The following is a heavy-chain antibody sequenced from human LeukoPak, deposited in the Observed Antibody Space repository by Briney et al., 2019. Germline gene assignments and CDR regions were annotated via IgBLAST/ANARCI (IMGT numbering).Heavy chain of an antibody. Sequence: GESLKISCRASGYSFTTYWIGWVRQMPGKGLEWMGIIYPGDSDTRYSPSFQGQVTISADKSINTAYLQWSSLKASDTAMYYCAREYSSRDPFDYWGQGTLVTVSS. D-gene: IGHD6-13*01. CDR1: GYSFTTYW. V-gene: IGHV5-51*01. CDR3: AREYSSRDPFDY. CDR2: IYPGDSDT. J-gene: IGHJ4*02.